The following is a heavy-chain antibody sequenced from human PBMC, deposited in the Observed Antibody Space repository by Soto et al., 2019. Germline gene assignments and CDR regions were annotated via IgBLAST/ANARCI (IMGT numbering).Heavy chain of an antibody. CDR3: TTTWAYSSSWEGDAFDI. Sequence: GSLRISFAASRFTFSGYWISWGVQAPWKWLEWVANIKEDVSEKYYVDSVRGRFTISRDNAKNSLYLLMSGLRDEDTAVYYCTTTWAYSSSWEGDAFDIWGQGTMVTVSS. CDR1: RFTFSGYW. CDR2: IKEDVSEK. V-gene: IGHV3-7*03. D-gene: IGHD6-13*01. J-gene: IGHJ3*02.